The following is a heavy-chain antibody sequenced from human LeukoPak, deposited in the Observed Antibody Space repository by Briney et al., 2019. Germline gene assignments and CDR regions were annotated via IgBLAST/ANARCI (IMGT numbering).Heavy chain of an antibody. Sequence: TSETLSLTCTVSGGSISSYYWSWIRQPPGKGLEWIGYIYYSGSTNYNPSLKSRVTISVDTSKNQFSLKLSSVTAADTAVYYCARKRRDIVVVPAFYYYYYYMDVWGKGTTVTISS. CDR1: GGSISSYY. CDR2: IYYSGST. V-gene: IGHV4-59*12. CDR3: ARKRRDIVVVPAFYYYYYYMDV. J-gene: IGHJ6*03. D-gene: IGHD2-2*01.